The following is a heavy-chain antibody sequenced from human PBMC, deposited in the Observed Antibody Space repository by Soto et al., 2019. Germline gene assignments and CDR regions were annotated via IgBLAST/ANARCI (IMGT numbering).Heavy chain of an antibody. CDR2: ISGRGDVT. V-gene: IGHV3-23*01. CDR3: AKEERTFGEGY. CDR1: GFTFSAYV. Sequence: EAQLLESGGDSAQPGGSLRLSCAASGFTFSAYVLKWVRQAPGKGLEWVSGISGRGDVTYYADSVRGRFTISRDNSKNTLYLQMNSLRAEDTAIYYCAKEERTFGEGYWGRGTLVTVSS. J-gene: IGHJ4*02. D-gene: IGHD3-3*01.